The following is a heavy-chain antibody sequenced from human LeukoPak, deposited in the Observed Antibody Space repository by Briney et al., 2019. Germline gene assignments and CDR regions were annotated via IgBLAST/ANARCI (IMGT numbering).Heavy chain of an antibody. CDR2: ISGPDRRT. CDR3: AKSLRYYDSSGYYRWFDP. J-gene: IGHJ5*02. D-gene: IGHD3-22*01. V-gene: IGHV3-23*01. Sequence: GGSLRLSCAASGFTFSNYAMAWVRQAPGKGLEWVSTISGPDRRTYYADSVKGRFTISRDNSKNTLYLQMNSLRAEDTAVYYCAKSLRYYDSSGYYRWFDPWGQGTLVTVSS. CDR1: GFTFSNYA.